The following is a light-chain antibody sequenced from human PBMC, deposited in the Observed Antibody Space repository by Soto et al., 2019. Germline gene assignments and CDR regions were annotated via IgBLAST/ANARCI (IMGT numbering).Light chain of an antibody. CDR2: GAS. J-gene: IGKJ1*01. CDR1: QSVASRN. Sequence: EIVLTQSPGTLSLSPGERATLSCRASQSVASRNLAWYQQQSGQAPRLLIYGASSRAIHTPARFSGSGSWTDFKLTINGLEPEDLIVYYCQLFGKSHRTFGKGTKVEI. CDR3: QLFGKSHRT. V-gene: IGKV3-20*01.